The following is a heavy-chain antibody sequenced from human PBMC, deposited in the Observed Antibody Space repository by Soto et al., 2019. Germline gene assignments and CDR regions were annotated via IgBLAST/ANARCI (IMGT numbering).Heavy chain of an antibody. Sequence: QLQLQESGPGLVKPSETLSLPCTVSGGSISSSSYYWGWIRQPPGQGLEWIGSIYYSGSTYYNPSLKSRVTISVDTSKNQFSLKLSSVTAADTAVYYCARHTPAISSSDPWGQGTLVTVSS. J-gene: IGHJ5*02. V-gene: IGHV4-39*01. D-gene: IGHD6-6*01. CDR2: IYYSGST. CDR1: GGSISSSSYY. CDR3: ARHTPAISSSDP.